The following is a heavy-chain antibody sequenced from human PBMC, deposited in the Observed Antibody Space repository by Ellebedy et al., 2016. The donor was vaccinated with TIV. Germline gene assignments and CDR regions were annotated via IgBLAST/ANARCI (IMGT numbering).Heavy chain of an antibody. Sequence: GESLKISCAASGFTFSSYGMHWVRQALGKGLEWVAGLWFDGDNRYYADSVKGRFTISRDNSKNTLYLQLNSLRAEDTAVYYCAKRAYFYGEYYYAMDVWGQGTTVTVSS. D-gene: IGHD2-21*01. J-gene: IGHJ6*02. CDR3: AKRAYFYGEYYYAMDV. CDR1: GFTFSSYG. V-gene: IGHV3-30*02. CDR2: LWFDGDNR.